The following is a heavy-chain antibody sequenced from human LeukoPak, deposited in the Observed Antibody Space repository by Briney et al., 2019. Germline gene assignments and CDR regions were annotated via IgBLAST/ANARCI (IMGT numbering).Heavy chain of an antibody. J-gene: IGHJ3*02. CDR3: AGGLGYDSSALLGGAFDI. CDR2: ISYDGSNK. D-gene: IGHD3-22*01. Sequence: GRSLRLSCAASGFTFSSYAMHWVRQAPGKGLEWVAVISYDGSNKYYADSVKGRFTISRDNSKNTLYLQMNSLRAEDTAVYYLAGGLGYDSSALLGGAFDIWGQGTMVTVSS. V-gene: IGHV3-30-3*01. CDR1: GFTFSSYA.